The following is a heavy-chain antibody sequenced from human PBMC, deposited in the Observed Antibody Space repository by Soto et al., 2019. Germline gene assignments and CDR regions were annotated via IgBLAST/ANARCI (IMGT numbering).Heavy chain of an antibody. D-gene: IGHD2-15*01. CDR2: IIPIFGTA. V-gene: IGHV1-69*13. CDR3: ALRLRGVVALKFDY. CDR1: GGTFSSYA. J-gene: IGHJ4*02. Sequence: SVKVSCKASGGTFSSYAISWVRQAPGQGLEWMGGIIPIFGTANYVQKFQGRVTITADESTSTAYMELSSLRSEDTAVYYCALRLRGVVALKFDYWGQGTLVTVSS.